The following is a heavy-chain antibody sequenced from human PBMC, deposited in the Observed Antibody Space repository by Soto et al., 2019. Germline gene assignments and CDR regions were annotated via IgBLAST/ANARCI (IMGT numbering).Heavy chain of an antibody. CDR2: INGAGSAT. CDR1: GFTFSDYA. D-gene: IGHD2-15*01. Sequence: PGGSLRLSCAASGFTFSDYAMSWVRQAPGKGLEWVSAINGAGSATYSADSVKGRFTISRDSSKNTLYLQMNNLRAEDTAVYYCAKGSDGGRTYYFDYWGQGTRVTVSS. J-gene: IGHJ4*01. V-gene: IGHV3-23*01. CDR3: AKGSDGGRTYYFDY.